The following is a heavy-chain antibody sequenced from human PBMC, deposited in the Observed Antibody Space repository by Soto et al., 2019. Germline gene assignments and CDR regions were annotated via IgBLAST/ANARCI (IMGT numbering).Heavy chain of an antibody. CDR2: ISYDGSNK. Sequence: GGSLRLSCAASGFTFSSYAMHWVRQAPGKGLEWVAVISYDGSNKYYADSVKGRFTISRDNSKNTLYLQMNSLRAEDTAVYYCARALLGIKDAFDIWGQGTMVTVSS. V-gene: IGHV3-30*04. CDR3: ARALLGIKDAFDI. CDR1: GFTFSSYA. D-gene: IGHD7-27*01. J-gene: IGHJ3*02.